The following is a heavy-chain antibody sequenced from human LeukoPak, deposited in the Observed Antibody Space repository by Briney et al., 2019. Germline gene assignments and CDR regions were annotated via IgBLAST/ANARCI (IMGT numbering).Heavy chain of an antibody. D-gene: IGHD3-10*01. CDR3: ARGLKGSYSFFDY. J-gene: IGHJ4*02. CDR2: IYYSGSN. CDR1: GGTISSYY. Sequence: PSETLSLTCTVSGGTISSYYWIWIRQPPGKGLEWIGYIYYSGSNNYNPSLKSRVTISVDTSKIQFSLKLSSVTAADTAVYYCARGLKGSYSFFDYWGQGTLVTVSS. V-gene: IGHV4-59*01.